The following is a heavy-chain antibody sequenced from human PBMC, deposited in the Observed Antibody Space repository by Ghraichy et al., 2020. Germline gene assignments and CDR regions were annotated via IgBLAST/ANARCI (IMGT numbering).Heavy chain of an antibody. J-gene: IGHJ3*02. D-gene: IGHD1-14*01. CDR2: ISGSGST. CDR3: AKELNQGPDAFDI. V-gene: IGHV3-23*01. CDR1: GFTFRNYA. Sequence: GGSLRLSCAASGFTFRNYAMSWVRQAPGKGLEWVSAISGSGSTYYADSVKGRFTICRNNSKNTLYLQMNSLRAEDTAVYYCAKELNQGPDAFDIWGQGTMVTVSS.